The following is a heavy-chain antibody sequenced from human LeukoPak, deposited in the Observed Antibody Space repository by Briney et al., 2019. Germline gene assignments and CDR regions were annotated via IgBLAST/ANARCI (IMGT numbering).Heavy chain of an antibody. CDR3: ARDIFAQLWLTEGFDP. Sequence: ASVKVSCKASGGTFSSYAISWVRQAPGQGLEWMGGIIPIFGTANYAQKFQGRVTITADESTSTAYMELSSLRSEDTAVYYCARDIFAQLWLTEGFDPWGQGTLVTVSS. CDR1: GGTFSSYA. CDR2: IIPIFGTA. V-gene: IGHV1-69*13. J-gene: IGHJ5*02. D-gene: IGHD5-18*01.